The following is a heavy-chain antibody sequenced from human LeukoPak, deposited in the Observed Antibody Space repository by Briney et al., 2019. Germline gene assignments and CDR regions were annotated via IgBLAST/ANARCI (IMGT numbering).Heavy chain of an antibody. CDR1: GGSISSSSYY. Sequence: PSETLSLTCTVSGGSISSSSYYWGWIRQPPGKGLEWIGSIYYSGSTYYNPSLKSRVTISVDTSKNQFSLKLSSVTAADTAVYYCARAPYDFWSLNHYYGMDVWGQGTTVTVSS. D-gene: IGHD3-3*01. CDR2: IYYSGST. V-gene: IGHV4-39*07. J-gene: IGHJ6*02. CDR3: ARAPYDFWSLNHYYGMDV.